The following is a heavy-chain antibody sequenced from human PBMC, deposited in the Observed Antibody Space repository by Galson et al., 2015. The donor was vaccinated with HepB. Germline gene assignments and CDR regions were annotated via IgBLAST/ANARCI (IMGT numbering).Heavy chain of an antibody. Sequence: SLRLSCAASGFTFSSYGMHWVRQAPGKGLEWVAVISYDGSNKYYADSVKGRFTISRDNSKNTLYLQMNSLRAEDTAVYYCAKERGSYYSPYYYYGMDVWGQGTTVTVSS. V-gene: IGHV3-30*18. D-gene: IGHD1-26*01. CDR2: ISYDGSNK. J-gene: IGHJ6*02. CDR3: AKERGSYYSPYYYYGMDV. CDR1: GFTFSSYG.